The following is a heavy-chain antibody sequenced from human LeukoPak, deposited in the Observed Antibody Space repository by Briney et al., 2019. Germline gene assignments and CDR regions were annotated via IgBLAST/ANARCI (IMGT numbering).Heavy chain of an antibody. V-gene: IGHV3-9*01. CDR3: AKAGHCGGDCYRYYFDY. CDR2: ISWNSGSI. CDR1: GFTFDDYA. D-gene: IGHD2-21*02. Sequence: GRSLRLSCAASGFTFDDYAMHWVRQAPGKGLEWVSGISWNSGSIGYADSVKGRFTISRDNAKNSLYLQTNSLRAEDTALYYCAKAGHCGGDCYRYYFDYWGQGTLVTVSS. J-gene: IGHJ4*02.